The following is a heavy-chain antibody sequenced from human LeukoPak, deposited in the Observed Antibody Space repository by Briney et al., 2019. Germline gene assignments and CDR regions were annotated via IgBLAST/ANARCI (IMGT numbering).Heavy chain of an antibody. V-gene: IGHV3-15*01. CDR2: IKSKTDGGTT. Sequence: GGSLRLSCAASGFTVSSNYMSWVRQAPGKGLEWVGLIKSKTDGGTTDYAAPVKGRFTISRDDSKNTLYLQMNSLKTEDTAVYYCTTLSLVRGWLQLNFDYWGQGTLVTVSS. CDR1: GFTVSSNY. CDR3: TTLSLVRGWLQLNFDY. D-gene: IGHD5-24*01. J-gene: IGHJ4*02.